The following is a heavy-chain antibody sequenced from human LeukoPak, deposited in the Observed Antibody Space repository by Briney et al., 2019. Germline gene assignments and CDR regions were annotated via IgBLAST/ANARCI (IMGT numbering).Heavy chain of an antibody. CDR3: GRDLITLEHLGYYYAMDV. Sequence: PGGSLRLSCVASGFTFRSYAMHWVRQAPGKGLEWVIVISSDGTNKYYADSVKGRFTVSRDNSKNTLYLQMNSLRDKDTAVYYCGRDLITLEHLGYYYAMDVWGQGTTVTVSS. V-gene: IGHV3-30-3*01. CDR1: GFTFRSYA. D-gene: IGHD1-26*01. J-gene: IGHJ6*02. CDR2: ISSDGTNK.